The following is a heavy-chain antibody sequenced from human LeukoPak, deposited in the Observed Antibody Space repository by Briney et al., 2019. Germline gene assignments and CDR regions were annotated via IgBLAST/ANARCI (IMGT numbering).Heavy chain of an antibody. J-gene: IGHJ4*02. V-gene: IGHV3-49*03. CDR1: GFTFGDYA. D-gene: IGHD3-9*01. CDR2: IRSKAYGGTT. CDR3: TRGDEYFDILTGYYGTSRFDY. Sequence: GGSLRLSCTASGFTFGDYAMSWFRQAPGKGLEWVGFIRSKAYGGTTEYAASVKGRFTISRDDSKSIAYLQMNSLKTEDTAVYFCTRGDEYFDILTGYYGTSRFDYWGQGTLVTVSS.